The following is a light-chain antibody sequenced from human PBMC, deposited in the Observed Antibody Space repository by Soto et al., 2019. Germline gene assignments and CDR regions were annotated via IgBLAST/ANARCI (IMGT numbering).Light chain of an antibody. Sequence: EIVLTQSPGTLSLSPGERATLSCGASQSVGGYYLAWYQQKPGQAPRLLISGASSRATGIPDRFSGSGSGTDVTLTISRLEPEDFAVYYCQQYGSSPWTFGQGTKVEIK. CDR3: QQYGSSPWT. CDR2: GAS. J-gene: IGKJ1*01. CDR1: QSVGGYY. V-gene: IGKV3-20*01.